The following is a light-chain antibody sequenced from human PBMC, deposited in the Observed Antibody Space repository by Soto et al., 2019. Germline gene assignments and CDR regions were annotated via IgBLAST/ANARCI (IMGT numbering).Light chain of an antibody. CDR2: DVS. CDR1: SSDVSGYNS. CDR3: SSYTSIPALV. Sequence: QAASVSGSPGQSITISCTGTSSDVSGYNSVSWYQQHPGKVPKIMIYDVSIRPSGVPDRFSGSKSGNTASLTISGLQAEDEADYYCSSYTSIPALVFGTGTKLTVL. J-gene: IGLJ1*01. V-gene: IGLV2-14*01.